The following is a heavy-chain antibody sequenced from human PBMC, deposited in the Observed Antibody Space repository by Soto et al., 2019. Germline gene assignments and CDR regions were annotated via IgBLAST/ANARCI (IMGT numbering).Heavy chain of an antibody. Sequence: PSETLSLTCSVSTFYICSIMYCLAWIRQPPGKGLEWIGSISYSGSTYYNPSLNSRVTISADMSKNQFSLKLSSVTAADTAMYYCASSPITINWGVPKCFDPWGQGTLVTVSS. CDR3: ASSPITINWGVPKCFDP. CDR1: TFYICSIMYC. V-gene: IGHV4-39*01. CDR2: ISYSGST. D-gene: IGHD3-10*01. J-gene: IGHJ5*02.